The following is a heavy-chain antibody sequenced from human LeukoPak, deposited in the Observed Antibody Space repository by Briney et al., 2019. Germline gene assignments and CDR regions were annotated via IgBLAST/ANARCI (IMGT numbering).Heavy chain of an antibody. Sequence: GGSLRLSCAASGFTFSSYAMSWVRQAPGKGLEWVSAISGSGGSTYYADSVEGRFTISRDNAKNTLYLQMNSLRAEDTAVYYCAKVLLGGYFAGGFDYWGQGTLSPSPQ. J-gene: IGHJ4*02. CDR3: AKVLLGGYFAGGFDY. D-gene: IGHD2-21*02. CDR2: ISGSGGST. V-gene: IGHV3-23*01. CDR1: GFTFSSYA.